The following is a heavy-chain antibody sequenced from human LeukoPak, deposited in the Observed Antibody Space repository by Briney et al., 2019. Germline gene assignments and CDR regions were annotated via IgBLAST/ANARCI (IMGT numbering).Heavy chain of an antibody. V-gene: IGHV1-18*01. D-gene: IGHD4-11*01. Sequence: ASVTVSCKASVYIFTIYGIIWVRQAPGQGLQWMGWISAHNGNTNYAQKLQGRVTMTTDTSTSTVYMELRSLRSDDTAVYYCARAQTTLLLDYWGQGTLVTVSS. CDR1: VYIFTIYG. J-gene: IGHJ4*02. CDR2: ISAHNGNT. CDR3: ARAQTTLLLDY.